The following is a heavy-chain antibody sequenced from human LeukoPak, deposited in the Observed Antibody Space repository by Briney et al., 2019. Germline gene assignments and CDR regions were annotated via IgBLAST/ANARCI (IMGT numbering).Heavy chain of an antibody. D-gene: IGHD3-22*01. CDR3: ARVPYYYDSSGYLDY. J-gene: IGHJ4*02. CDR2: ISAYNGNT. V-gene: IGHV1-18*01. CDR1: GYTFTSYG. Sequence: RASVKVSCKASGYTFTSYGISWVRQAPGQGLEWMGWISAYNGNTNYAQKLQGRVTMTTDTSTSTAYMELRSLRSDDTAVYYCARVPYYYDSSGYLDYRGQGTLVTVSS.